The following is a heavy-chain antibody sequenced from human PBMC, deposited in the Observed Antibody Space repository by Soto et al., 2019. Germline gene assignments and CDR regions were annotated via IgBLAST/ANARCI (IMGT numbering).Heavy chain of an antibody. Sequence: PGGSLRLSCAASGFTFSSYAMSWVRQAPGKGLEWVSAISGSGGSTYYADSVKGRFTISRDNSKNTLYLQMNSLRAEDTAVYYCAKPGVTMVRGARYYFDYWGQGTLVTVSS. CDR2: ISGSGGST. CDR3: AKPGVTMVRGARYYFDY. J-gene: IGHJ4*02. V-gene: IGHV3-23*01. D-gene: IGHD3-10*01. CDR1: GFTFSSYA.